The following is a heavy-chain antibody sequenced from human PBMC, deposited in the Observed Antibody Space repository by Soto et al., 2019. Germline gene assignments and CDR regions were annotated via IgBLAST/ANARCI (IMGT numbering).Heavy chain of an antibody. Sequence: QVQLQESGPGLVKPSQTLSLTCTVSGGSISSGDYYWSWIRQPPGKGLEWIGYIYYSGSTYYNPSLTXRXTXSIXTPKNQFSLKLSSVTAADTAVYSCARAQGSGFLVSWGQGTLVTVSS. CDR1: GGSISSGDYY. J-gene: IGHJ4*02. CDR3: ARAQGSGFLVS. V-gene: IGHV4-30-4*01. CDR2: IYYSGST. D-gene: IGHD3-10*01.